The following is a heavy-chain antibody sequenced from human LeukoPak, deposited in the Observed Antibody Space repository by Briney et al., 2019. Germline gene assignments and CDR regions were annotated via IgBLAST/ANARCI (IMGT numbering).Heavy chain of an antibody. D-gene: IGHD3-22*01. CDR2: INPNSGGT. V-gene: IGHV1-2*02. CDR3: ARVKTMIIVVSLFDY. Sequence: VASVKVSCKATGYSSTNYGISWVRQAPGQGLEWMGWINPNSGGTNYAQQFQGRLTMTRDTSISTAYMELSRLRSDDTAVYYCARVKTMIIVVSLFDYWGQGTLVTVSS. CDR1: GYSSTNYG. J-gene: IGHJ4*02.